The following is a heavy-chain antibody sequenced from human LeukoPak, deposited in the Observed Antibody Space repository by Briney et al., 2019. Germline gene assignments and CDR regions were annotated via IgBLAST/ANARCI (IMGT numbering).Heavy chain of an antibody. CDR3: ARDITMAYGMDV. CDR1: GGTFSSYA. D-gene: IGHD3-10*01. V-gene: IGHV1-69*06. Sequence: SVKVSCKASGGTFSSYAISWVRQAPGQGLEWMGGIIPIFGTANYAQKFQGRVTITADNSTSTANMELSSLRSEDTAVYYCARDITMAYGMDVWGKGTTVTVSS. J-gene: IGHJ6*04. CDR2: IIPIFGTA.